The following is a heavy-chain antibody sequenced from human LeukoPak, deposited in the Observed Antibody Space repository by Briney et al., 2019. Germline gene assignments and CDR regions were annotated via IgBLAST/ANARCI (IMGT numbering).Heavy chain of an antibody. CDR1: GFSLSTSGGG. CDR3: AHSWEDYGDYVGWFDP. Sequence: SGPTLVNPTQTLTLTFTFSGFSLSTSGGGVGWIRQPPGKALEWLALIYWGDDKRYSPSLKSRLTITKDTSKNQVVLTMTNMDPVDTATYYCAHSWEDYGDYVGWFDPWGQGTLVTVSS. D-gene: IGHD4-17*01. J-gene: IGHJ5*02. CDR2: IYWGDDK. V-gene: IGHV2-5*02.